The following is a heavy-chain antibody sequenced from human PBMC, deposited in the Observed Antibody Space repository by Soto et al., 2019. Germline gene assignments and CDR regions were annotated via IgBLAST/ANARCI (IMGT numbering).Heavy chain of an antibody. CDR2: IYYSGST. D-gene: IGHD1-1*01. V-gene: IGHV4-30-4*01. CDR3: ARKEPHYYYYGMDV. CDR1: GGSISSGDYY. Sequence: PSETLSLTCTVSGGSISSGDYYWSWIRQPPGKGLEWIGYIYYSGSTYYNPSLKSRVTISVDTSKNQFSLKLSSVTAADTAVYYCARKEPHYYYYGMDVWGQGTTVTVSS. J-gene: IGHJ6*02.